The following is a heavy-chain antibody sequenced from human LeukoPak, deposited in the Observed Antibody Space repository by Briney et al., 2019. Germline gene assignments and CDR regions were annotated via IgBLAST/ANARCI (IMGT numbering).Heavy chain of an antibody. Sequence: GGSLRLSCAASGFTFSSYGMHWVRQAPGKGLEWVAVISYDGSNKYYADSVKGRFTISRDNSKNTLYLQMNSLRAEDTAVYYCAKAYQLLFFDYWGQGTLVTVSS. D-gene: IGHD2-2*01. J-gene: IGHJ4*02. V-gene: IGHV3-30*18. CDR2: ISYDGSNK. CDR3: AKAYQLLFFDY. CDR1: GFTFSSYG.